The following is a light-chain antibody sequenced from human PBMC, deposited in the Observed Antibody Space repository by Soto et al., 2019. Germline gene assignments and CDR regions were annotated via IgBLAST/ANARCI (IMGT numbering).Light chain of an antibody. CDR1: SSDVGSYSL. V-gene: IGLV2-23*01. CDR2: EDI. CDR3: YTYEGGSTYL. J-gene: IGLJ1*01. Sequence: QSVLTQPASVSGSPGQSITTSCTGTSSDVGSYSLLSWYQHHPGKAPKLIIYEDIKGPSGVSNRFSGSKSGNTASLRISGLQAEDEDDYYCYTYEGGSTYLFGTGTKVTVL.